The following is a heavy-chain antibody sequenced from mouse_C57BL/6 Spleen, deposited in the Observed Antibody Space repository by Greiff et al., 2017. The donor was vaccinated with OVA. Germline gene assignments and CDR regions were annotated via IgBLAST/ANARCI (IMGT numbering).Heavy chain of an antibody. V-gene: IGHV1-50*01. J-gene: IGHJ4*01. Sequence: VQLQQPGAELVKPGASVKLSCKASGYTFTSYWMQWVKQRPGQGLEWIGEIDPSDSYTNYNQKFKGKATLTVDTSSSTAYMQLSSLTSEDSAVYYCARTDGSSSYAMDYWGQGTSVTVSS. CDR2: IDPSDSYT. D-gene: IGHD1-1*01. CDR1: GYTFTSYW. CDR3: ARTDGSSSYAMDY.